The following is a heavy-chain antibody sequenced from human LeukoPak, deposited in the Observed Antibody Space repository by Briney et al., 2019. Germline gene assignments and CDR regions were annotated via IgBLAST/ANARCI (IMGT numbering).Heavy chain of an antibody. CDR3: ATDFGRTYYFDY. D-gene: IGHD3-10*01. Sequence: ASVKVSCKVSGYTLTELSMHWVRQAPGQGLEWMGGFDPEDGETIYAQKFQGRVTMTEDTSTDTAYMELSSLRSEDTAVYYCATDFGRTYYFDYWGQGTLVTVSS. CDR1: GYTLTELS. CDR2: FDPEDGET. J-gene: IGHJ4*02. V-gene: IGHV1-24*01.